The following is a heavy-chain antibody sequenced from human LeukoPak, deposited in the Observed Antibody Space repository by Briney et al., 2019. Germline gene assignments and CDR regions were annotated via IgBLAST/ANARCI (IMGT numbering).Heavy chain of an antibody. CDR3: ARDSSNYYDSSGPYDY. CDR1: GYTFTGYY. V-gene: IGHV1-2*02. CDR2: INPNSGGT. Sequence: ASVKVSCKASGYTFTGYYMHWVRQAPGQGLEWMGWINPNSGGTNYAQKFQGRVTMTRDTSISTAYMELSRLRSDDTAVYYCARDSSNYYDSSGPYDYWGQGTLVTVSS. D-gene: IGHD3-22*01. J-gene: IGHJ4*02.